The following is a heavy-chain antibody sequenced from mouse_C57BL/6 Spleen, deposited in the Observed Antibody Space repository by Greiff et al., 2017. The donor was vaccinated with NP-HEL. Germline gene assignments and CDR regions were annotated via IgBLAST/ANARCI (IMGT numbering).Heavy chain of an antibody. CDR2: IHPNSGST. V-gene: IGHV1-64*01. CDR1: GYTFTSYW. J-gene: IGHJ4*01. Sequence: QVQLQQPGAELVKPGASVKLSCKASGYTFTSYWMHWVKQRPGQGLEWIGMIHPNSGSTNYNEKFKSKATLTVDKSSSTAYMQLSSLTSEDSSVYDCARDYGSSYGYAMDYWGQGTSVTVSS. D-gene: IGHD1-1*01. CDR3: ARDYGSSYGYAMDY.